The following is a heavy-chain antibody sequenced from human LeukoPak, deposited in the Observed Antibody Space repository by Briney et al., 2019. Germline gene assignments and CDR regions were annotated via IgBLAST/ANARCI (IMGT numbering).Heavy chain of an antibody. CDR1: GYTFTRSW. D-gene: IGHD1-20*01. CDR3: ANTGASNWNPMDL. V-gene: IGHV5-51*01. Sequence: PGESLKISCKGFGYTFTRSWIAWVRQMPGKGLEWMGIIYPGDSDTRYSPSFQGQVIISADKSISTAYLQWTSLKASDTAMYYCANTGASNWNPMDLWGKGTTVTVSS. J-gene: IGHJ6*04. CDR2: IYPGDSDT.